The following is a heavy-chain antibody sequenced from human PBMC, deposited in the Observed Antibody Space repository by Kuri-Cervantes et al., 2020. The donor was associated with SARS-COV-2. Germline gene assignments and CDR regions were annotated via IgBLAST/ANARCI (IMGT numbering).Heavy chain of an antibody. D-gene: IGHD3-9*01. J-gene: IGHJ6*03. V-gene: IGHV1-8*03. CDR3: ARGGYFDWLANLYYYYMDV. CDR1: GYTFTSYD. Sequence: ASVKVSCKASGYTFTSYDINWVRQATGQGLEWMGWMNPNSGNTGYAQKFQGRVTITRNTSISTAYMELSSPRSEDTAVYYCARGGYFDWLANLYYYYMDVWGKGTTVTVSS. CDR2: MNPNSGNT.